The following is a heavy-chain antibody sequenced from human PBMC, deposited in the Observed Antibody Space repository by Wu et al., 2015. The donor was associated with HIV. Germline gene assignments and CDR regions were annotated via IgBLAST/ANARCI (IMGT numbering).Heavy chain of an antibody. D-gene: IGHD4-17*01. CDR2: INPNSGGT. Sequence: QVQLVQSGAEVKKPGSSVKVSCKASGGTFSSYAISWVRQAPGQGLEWMGWINPNSGGTNYAQKFQGRVTMTRNTSISTAYMELSSLRSEDTAVYYCARDYGDYGTLDYVGPGNAGHRLL. CDR3: ARDYGDYGTLDY. CDR1: GGTFSSYA. V-gene: IGHV1-8*02. J-gene: IGHJ4*02.